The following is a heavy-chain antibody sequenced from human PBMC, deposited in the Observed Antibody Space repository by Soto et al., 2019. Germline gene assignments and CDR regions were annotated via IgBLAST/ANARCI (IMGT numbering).Heavy chain of an antibody. Sequence: QITLKESGPTLVKPTQTLTLTCTFSGFSLSTSGVGVGWIRQPPGKALEWLALIYWDDDKRYSPSLKSRLTITKDTSXXQXVXXMTNMDPGDTATYYCAHSRDLYCSGGSCYSPWFDPWGQGTLVTVSS. CDR2: IYWDDDK. V-gene: IGHV2-5*02. CDR1: GFSLSTSGVG. D-gene: IGHD2-15*01. CDR3: AHSRDLYCSGGSCYSPWFDP. J-gene: IGHJ5*02.